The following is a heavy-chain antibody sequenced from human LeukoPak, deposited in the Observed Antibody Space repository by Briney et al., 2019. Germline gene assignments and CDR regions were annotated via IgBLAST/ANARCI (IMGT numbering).Heavy chain of an antibody. Sequence: ASVKVSCKSSGYSFTSYGISLVRQAPGRGLEWMGWISAYNGNTNYAQKLQGRVTMTTDTSTSTAYMELRSLRSEDTAVYYCATDSLVGSGRYFDYWGQGTLVTVSS. J-gene: IGHJ4*02. CDR2: ISAYNGNT. D-gene: IGHD6-19*01. CDR1: GYSFTSYG. CDR3: ATDSLVGSGRYFDY. V-gene: IGHV1-18*01.